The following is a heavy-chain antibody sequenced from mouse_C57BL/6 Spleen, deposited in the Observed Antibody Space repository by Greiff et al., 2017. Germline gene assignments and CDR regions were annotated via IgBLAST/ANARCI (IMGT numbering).Heavy chain of an antibody. V-gene: IGHV5-4*01. Sequence: DVQLVESGGGLVKPGGSLKLSCAASGFTFSSYAMSWVRQTPEKRLEWVATISDGGSYTYYPDNVKGRFTISRDNAKNNLYLQMSHLKSEDTAMYYCASSYYSNYFDYWGQGTTLTVSS. D-gene: IGHD2-5*01. CDR2: ISDGGSYT. CDR1: GFTFSSYA. J-gene: IGHJ2*01. CDR3: ASSYYSNYFDY.